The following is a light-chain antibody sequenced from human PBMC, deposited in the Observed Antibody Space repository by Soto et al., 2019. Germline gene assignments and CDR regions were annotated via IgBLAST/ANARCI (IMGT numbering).Light chain of an antibody. CDR3: QQHGSSESI. Sequence: SQSVSSNYLAWFQQKPGQAPRLLIYDTSKRATGIPDRFSCSVTGTHLTLAFARLVPADLPLFYCQQHGSSESIVGQGTRLEIK. CDR2: DTS. V-gene: IGKV3-20*01. J-gene: IGKJ5*01. CDR1: QSVSSNY.